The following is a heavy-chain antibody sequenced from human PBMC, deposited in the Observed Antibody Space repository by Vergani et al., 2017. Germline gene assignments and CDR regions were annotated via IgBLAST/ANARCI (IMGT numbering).Heavy chain of an antibody. Sequence: QLQLQESGPGLVKPSETLSLTCTVSGGSISSSSYYWGWIRQPPGKGLEWIGSIYYSGSTYYNPSLKSRVTISVDTSKNQFSLKLSSVTAADTAVYYCGRPRLEWLLSPDWYFDLWGRGTLVTVSS. V-gene: IGHV4-39*01. CDR1: GGSISSSSYY. J-gene: IGHJ2*01. CDR3: GRPRLEWLLSPDWYFDL. D-gene: IGHD3-3*01. CDR2: IYYSGST.